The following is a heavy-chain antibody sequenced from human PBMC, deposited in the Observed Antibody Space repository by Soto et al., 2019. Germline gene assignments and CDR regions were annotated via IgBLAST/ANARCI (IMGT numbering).Heavy chain of an antibody. D-gene: IGHD3-10*01. Sequence: GGSLRLSCTASGFTLQNYAMAWVRQAPGKGLEWVSTLIGGHYGTAYSYSVKGRLTVSRDNSKNCLYLQMNSLGVEDTAMYFCAKGKSTGDIDWFDPWGQGSLVTVSS. CDR1: GFTLQNYA. CDR3: AKGKSTGDIDWFDP. V-gene: IGHV3-23*01. J-gene: IGHJ5*02. CDR2: LIGGHYGT.